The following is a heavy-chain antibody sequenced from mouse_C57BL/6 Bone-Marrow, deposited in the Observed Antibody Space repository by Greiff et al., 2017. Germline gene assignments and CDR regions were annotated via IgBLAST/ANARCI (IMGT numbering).Heavy chain of an antibody. D-gene: IGHD1-1*01. CDR3: ARLYGSSIDY. J-gene: IGHJ2*01. Sequence: VQLQQSGAELAKPGASVKLSCKASGYTFTSYWMHWVKQRPGQGLEWIGYINPSSGYTKYNQKFKDKDTLTADKSSSTAYMQLSSLTYEDSAVYYCARLYGSSIDYWGQGTTLTVSS. V-gene: IGHV1-7*01. CDR1: GYTFTSYW. CDR2: INPSSGYT.